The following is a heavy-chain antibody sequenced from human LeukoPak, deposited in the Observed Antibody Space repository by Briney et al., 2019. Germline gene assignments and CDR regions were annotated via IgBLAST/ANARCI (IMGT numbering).Heavy chain of an antibody. CDR1: GDSISNGGYY. CDR2: IYYSGST. J-gene: IGHJ5*02. Sequence: SSETLSLTCTVSGDSISNGGYYWSWIRQVPGKGLEWIGYIYYSGSTYYNPSLKSLKSRVSISADASKNQFYVNVSSVTAADTAVYYCARQLGYCSGGVSYSGIQFDPWGQGTLVTVSS. V-gene: IGHV4-31*03. CDR3: ARQLGYCSGGVSYSGIQFDP. D-gene: IGHD2-8*02.